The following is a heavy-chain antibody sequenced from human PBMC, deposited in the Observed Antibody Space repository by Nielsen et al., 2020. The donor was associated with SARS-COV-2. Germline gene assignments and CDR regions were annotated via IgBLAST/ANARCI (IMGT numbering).Heavy chain of an antibody. D-gene: IGHD4-17*01. V-gene: IGHV6-1*01. CDR2: TYYRSKWYN. CDR3: ARARGAYGDYYYYYYTDV. J-gene: IGHJ6*03. Sequence: WIRQSPSRGLEWLGRTYYRSKWYNDYAVSVKSRITINPDTSKNQFSLHLNSVTLEDTAVYYCARARGAYGDYYYYYYTDVWGKGTTVTVSS.